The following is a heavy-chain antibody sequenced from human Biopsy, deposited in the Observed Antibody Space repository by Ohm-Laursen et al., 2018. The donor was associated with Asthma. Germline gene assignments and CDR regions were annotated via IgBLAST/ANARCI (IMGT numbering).Heavy chain of an antibody. J-gene: IGHJ4*02. V-gene: IGHV3-73*01. CDR1: GLTFSGYP. CDR3: TTGVIAAGDTNLDY. CDR2: IRSKANNQTT. D-gene: IGHD3-16*02. Sequence: SLRLSCAASGLTFSGYPMHWVRQTPGKGLEWVGRIRSKANNQTTVYAAAVEGRFSISRDDSKDTAFLHMNRLKTDDTAVYFCTTGVIAAGDTNLDYWGQGILVTVSS.